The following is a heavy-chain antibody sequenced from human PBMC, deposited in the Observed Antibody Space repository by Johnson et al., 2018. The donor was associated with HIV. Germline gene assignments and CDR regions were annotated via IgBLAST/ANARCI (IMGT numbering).Heavy chain of an antibody. CDR2: ISYDGSNK. D-gene: IGHD2-21*02. J-gene: IGHJ3*02. CDR1: GFTLSSYA. CDR3: ARSPASRVGDSFAFDI. Sequence: QVQLVESGGGVVQPGRSLRLSCAASGFTLSSYAMHWVRQAPGKGLEWVAVISYDGSNKYYADSVKGRFTLSRDNSKNTLYLQVNSLKTEDTAVYYCARSPASRVGDSFAFDIWGQGTMVTVSS. V-gene: IGHV3-30-3*01.